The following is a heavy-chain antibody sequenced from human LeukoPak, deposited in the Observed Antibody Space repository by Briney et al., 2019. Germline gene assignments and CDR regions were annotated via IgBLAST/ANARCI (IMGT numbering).Heavy chain of an antibody. CDR2: INANSGGT. J-gene: IGHJ4*02. CDR3: ARSSRYDIWTGYPY. CDR1: GYTFTGYY. D-gene: IGHD3-9*01. V-gene: IGHV1-2*02. Sequence: ASVEVSCKASGYTFTGYYMHWVRQAPGQGLERMGWINANSGGTNYAQKFQGRVTMTRDTSISTAYMELSRLRSDDTAVYYCARSSRYDIWTGYPYWGQGTLVTVSP.